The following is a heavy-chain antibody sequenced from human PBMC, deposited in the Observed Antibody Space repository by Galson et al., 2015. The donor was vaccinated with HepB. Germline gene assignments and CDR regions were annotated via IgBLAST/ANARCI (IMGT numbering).Heavy chain of an antibody. V-gene: IGHV4-59*01. J-gene: IGHJ4*02. D-gene: IGHD4-17*01. CDR3: ARDNGDYYFDY. CDR1: GGSISSYY. Sequence: ETLSLTCTVSGGSISSYYWSWIRQPPGKGLEWIAYIYYSGTTNYNPSLKSRVTISVDTSKNQFSLKLSPVTAADTAVYYCARDNGDYYFDYWGQGTLVTVSS. CDR2: IYYSGTT.